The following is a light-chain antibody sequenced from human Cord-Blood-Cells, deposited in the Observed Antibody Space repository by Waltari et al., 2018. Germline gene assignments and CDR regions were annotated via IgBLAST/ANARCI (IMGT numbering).Light chain of an antibody. CDR1: SLRSYY. V-gene: IGLV3-19*01. CDR3: NSRDSSGNHHVV. J-gene: IGLJ2*01. CDR2: GKN. Sequence: SSELTQDPAVSVALGPPVRITCQGDSLRSYYASWYHQKPGQAPVLVIYGKNNRPSGIRDRFSGSSSGNTPSLTITGAQAEYEADYFCNSRDSSGNHHVVFGGGTKLTVL.